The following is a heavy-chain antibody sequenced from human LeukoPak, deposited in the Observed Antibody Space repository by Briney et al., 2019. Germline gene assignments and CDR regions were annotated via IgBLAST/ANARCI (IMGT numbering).Heavy chain of an antibody. CDR2: ISSSGSTI. Sequence: GGSLRPSCAASGFTFSDYYMSWIRQAPGKGLEWVSYISSSGSTISYAGSVKGRFTISRDNAKNSLYLQMNSLRAEDTAVYYCARDGAVSLYYFYAMDVWGQGTTVTVAS. J-gene: IGHJ6*02. CDR1: GFTFSDYY. CDR3: ARDGAVSLYYFYAMDV. V-gene: IGHV3-11*01. D-gene: IGHD3-16*01.